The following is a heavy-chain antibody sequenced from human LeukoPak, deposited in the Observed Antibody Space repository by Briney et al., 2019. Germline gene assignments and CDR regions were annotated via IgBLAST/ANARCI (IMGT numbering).Heavy chain of an antibody. V-gene: IGHV4-59*01. J-gene: IGHJ6*02. D-gene: IGHD3-9*01. CDR1: GGSISSYY. CDR3: TRDHWLKSSKTWYYYGLDV. Sequence: SETLSLTCTVSGGSISSYYWSWIRQPPGKGLEWIGYISHNVSPDYSPSLKSRVTISADTSKNQFSLILRSVTAADTAVYYCTRDHWLKSSKTWYYYGLDVWGQGTTVTVSS. CDR2: ISHNVSP.